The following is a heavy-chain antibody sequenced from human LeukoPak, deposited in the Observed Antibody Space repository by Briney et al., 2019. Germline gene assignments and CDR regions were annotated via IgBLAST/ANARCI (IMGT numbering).Heavy chain of an antibody. CDR1: GYTFTGYY. J-gene: IGHJ4*02. V-gene: IGHV1-2*02. D-gene: IGHD3-22*01. CDR3: ARDPGYYYDSSGSDPRYYFDY. Sequence: VASVKVSCKASGYTFTGYYMHWVRQAPGQGLEWMGWINPNSGGTNYAQKFQGRVTMTRDTSISTAYMELSRLRSDDTAVYYCARDPGYYYDSSGSDPRYYFDYWGQGTLVTASS. CDR2: INPNSGGT.